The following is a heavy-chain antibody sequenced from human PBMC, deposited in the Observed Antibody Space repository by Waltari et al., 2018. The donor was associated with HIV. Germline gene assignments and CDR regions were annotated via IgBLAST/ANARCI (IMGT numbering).Heavy chain of an antibody. CDR3: ARDPLNYYDSSGYGGY. Sequence: EVQLVESGGGLIQPGGSLRLSCAASGFPVSSNYMSWFRQAPGKGLEWVSVIYSGGSTYYADSVKGRFTISRDNSKNTLYLQMNSLRAEDTAVYYCARDPLNYYDSSGYGGYWGQGTLVTVSS. J-gene: IGHJ4*02. CDR2: IYSGGST. V-gene: IGHV3-53*01. D-gene: IGHD3-22*01. CDR1: GFPVSSNY.